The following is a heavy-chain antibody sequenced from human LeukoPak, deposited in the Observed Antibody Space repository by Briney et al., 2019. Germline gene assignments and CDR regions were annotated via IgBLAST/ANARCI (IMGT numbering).Heavy chain of an antibody. J-gene: IGHJ4*02. CDR3: ARNRLSSSWGFDY. CDR2: IYYSGST. Sequence: KPSETLSLTCTVSGGSISSSSYYWGWIRQPPGKGLEWIGSIYYSGSTYYNPSLKSRVTISVDTSKNQFSLKLSSVTAADTAVYYCARNRLSSSWGFDYWGQGTLVTVSS. CDR1: GGSISSSSYY. D-gene: IGHD6-13*01. V-gene: IGHV4-39*07.